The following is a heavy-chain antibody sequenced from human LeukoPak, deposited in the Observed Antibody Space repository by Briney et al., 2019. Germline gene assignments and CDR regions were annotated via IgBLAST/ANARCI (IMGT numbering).Heavy chain of an antibody. CDR2: IYTSGST. D-gene: IGHD2-2*01. J-gene: IGHJ4*02. CDR1: GGSISSYY. V-gene: IGHV4-4*07. CDR3: AREYCSSTSCCFGY. Sequence: SETLSLTCTVSGGSISSYYWSWIRQPAGKGLEWIGRIYTSGSTNYNPSLKSRVTMSVDTSKNQFSLKLSSVTAADTAVYYCAREYCSSTSCCFGYWGQGTLVTVSS.